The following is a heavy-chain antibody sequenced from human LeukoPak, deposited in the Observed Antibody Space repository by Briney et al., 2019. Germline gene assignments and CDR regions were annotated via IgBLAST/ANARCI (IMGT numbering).Heavy chain of an antibody. Sequence: GGSLRLSCAPSGIAVSGSYMSWVRQAPGKGLEWVSVIYSGGNTYYADSVKGRFTISRDNSKNTLYLQMNSLRAEDTAVYYCARSQQWLVPHDAFDIWGQGTMVTVSS. CDR1: GIAVSGSY. CDR3: ARSQQWLVPHDAFDI. J-gene: IGHJ3*02. CDR2: IYSGGNT. D-gene: IGHD6-19*01. V-gene: IGHV3-66*01.